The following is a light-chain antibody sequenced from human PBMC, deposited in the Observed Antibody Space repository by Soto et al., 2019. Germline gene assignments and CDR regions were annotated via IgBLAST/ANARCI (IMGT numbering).Light chain of an antibody. CDR2: GVS. CDR3: KQYNNWYS. Sequence: EILMTQSPATLSLSPGERATLSCRASQTFGAHLAGYQQKPGQPPSLLIYGVSTRATGIPARFSGSGSGTEFTLTISSVQSEDFAVYYCKQYNNWYSFGQGTKLEI. J-gene: IGKJ2*03. V-gene: IGKV3-15*01. CDR1: QTFGAH.